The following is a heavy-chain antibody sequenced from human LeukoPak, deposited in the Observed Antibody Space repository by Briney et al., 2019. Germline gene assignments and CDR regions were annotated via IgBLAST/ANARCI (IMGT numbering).Heavy chain of an antibody. CDR3: AGDQHWDPWFDP. CDR1: GYTFTGYY. CDR2: INPNSGGT. Sequence: ASLKLSCKASGYTFTGYYMHWVRQAPGQGLEWMGRINPNSGGTNYAQKFQGRFTMTRDTSISTAYMDRSRLRSDDTAVYYSAGDQHWDPWFDPWGQGTLVTVSS. D-gene: IGHD7-27*01. V-gene: IGHV1-2*06. J-gene: IGHJ5*02.